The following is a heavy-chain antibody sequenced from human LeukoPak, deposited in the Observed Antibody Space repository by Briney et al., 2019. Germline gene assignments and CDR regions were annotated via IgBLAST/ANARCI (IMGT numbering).Heavy chain of an antibody. J-gene: IGHJ4*02. CDR1: GYTFPSYV. D-gene: IGHD3-22*01. V-gene: IGHV1-18*01. CDR2: ISAYNDNT. CDR3: ARDLNYYDSSGYYLLNY. Sequence: ASVKVSCKASGYTFPSYVVSWVRQAPGQGLEWMGWISAYNDNTINAQKFQGRVTMTTDTSTSTAYMELRSLRSDDTAVYYCARDLNYYDSSGYYLLNYWGQGTLVTVSS.